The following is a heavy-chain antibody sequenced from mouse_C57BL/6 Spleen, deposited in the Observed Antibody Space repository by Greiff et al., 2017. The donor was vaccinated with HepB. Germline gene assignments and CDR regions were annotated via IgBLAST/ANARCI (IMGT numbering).Heavy chain of an antibody. V-gene: IGHV1-74*01. CDR2: IHPSDSDT. D-gene: IGHD4-1*01. Sequence: VKLQESGAELVKPGASVKVSCKASGYTFTSYWMHWVKQRPGQGLEWIGRIHPSDSDTNYNQKFKGKATLTVDKSSSTAYMQLSSLTSEDSAVYYCATNWDWFAYWGQGTLVTVSA. CDR1: GYTFTSYW. J-gene: IGHJ3*01. CDR3: ATNWDWFAY.